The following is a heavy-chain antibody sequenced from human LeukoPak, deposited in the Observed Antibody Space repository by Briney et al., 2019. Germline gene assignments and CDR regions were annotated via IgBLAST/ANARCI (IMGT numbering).Heavy chain of an antibody. Sequence: SGPALVKPTQTLTLTCTFSGFSLTTSGMRVNWIRQPPGKALEWLARIDGDDDKFYSTSLKTRLTISKDTSKNQVLLTMTNVDPVDTATYYCARSPLLNSSGWYSFDYWGQGTLVTVSS. CDR3: ARSPLLNSSGWYSFDY. J-gene: IGHJ4*02. CDR2: IDGDDDK. CDR1: GFSLTTSGMR. D-gene: IGHD6-19*01. V-gene: IGHV2-70*04.